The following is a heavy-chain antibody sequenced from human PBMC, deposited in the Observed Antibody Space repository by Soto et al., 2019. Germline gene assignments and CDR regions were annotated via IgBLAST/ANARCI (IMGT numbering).Heavy chain of an antibody. CDR1: GYSFTSYW. CDR3: ARHKGREEGGWRRQKHYYYYYGMDV. V-gene: IGHV5-51*01. CDR2: IYPGDSDT. D-gene: IGHD6-19*01. J-gene: IGHJ6*02. Sequence: PGESLKISCKGSGYSFTSYWIGWVRQMPGKGLEWMGIIYPGDSDTRYSPSFQGQVTISADKSISTAYLQWSSLKASDTAMYYCARHKGREEGGWRRQKHYYYYYGMDVWGQGTTVTVSS.